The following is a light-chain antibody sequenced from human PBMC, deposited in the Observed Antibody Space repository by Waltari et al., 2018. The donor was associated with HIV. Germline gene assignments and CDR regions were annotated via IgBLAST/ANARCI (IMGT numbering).Light chain of an antibody. Sequence: QSVLTQPTSASGTPGQKITISCSGTISNIGSNSVNWYQQFSGAAPKLLIFINNQHPSGVPARFSGSKSGSAASLAISGLHSDDEAIYHCATWDDTLSGPVFGGGTKLTVL. CDR2: INN. CDR1: ISNIGSNS. CDR3: ATWDDTLSGPV. J-gene: IGLJ3*02. V-gene: IGLV1-44*01.